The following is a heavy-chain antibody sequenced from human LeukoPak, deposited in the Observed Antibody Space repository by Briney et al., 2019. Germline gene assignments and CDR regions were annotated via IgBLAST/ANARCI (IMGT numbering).Heavy chain of an antibody. Sequence: SETLSLTCTVSGGSISSSFYYWGWIRQPPGKGLEWIGSIYYSGSTYYNPSLKSRVTISVDTSKNQFSLKLSSVTAADTAVYYCAVEVGASNTDYWGQGTLVTVSS. CDR2: IYYSGST. D-gene: IGHD2-15*01. V-gene: IGHV4-39*01. CDR1: GGSISSSFYY. J-gene: IGHJ4*02. CDR3: AVEVGASNTDY.